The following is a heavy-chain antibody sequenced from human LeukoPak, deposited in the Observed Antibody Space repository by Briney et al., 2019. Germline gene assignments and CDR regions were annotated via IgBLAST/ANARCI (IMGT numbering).Heavy chain of an antibody. D-gene: IGHD6-19*01. J-gene: IGHJ4*02. V-gene: IGHV5-51*01. CDR1: GYSFSTYW. CDR2: IYPGNSDT. Sequence: GESLEISCQGFGYSFSTYWIAWVGQLPGKGLEWMGVIYPGNSDTRYSPSFQGHVTISADKSITTAYLQWSSLKASDTAKYYCARLGGYSSGWYVQYWGQGTLVTASS. CDR3: ARLGGYSSGWYVQY.